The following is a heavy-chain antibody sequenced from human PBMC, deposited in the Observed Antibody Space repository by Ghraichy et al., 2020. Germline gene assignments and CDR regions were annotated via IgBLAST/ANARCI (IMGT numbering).Heavy chain of an antibody. Sequence: LSLTCAASGFTFSSYAMSWVRQAPGKGLEWVSAISGSGGSTYYADSVKGRFTISRDNSKNTLYLQMNSLRAEDTAIYYCAKTPFIITMIVVVIMGDEYYFDYWGQGTLVTVSS. J-gene: IGHJ4*02. V-gene: IGHV3-23*01. CDR2: ISGSGGST. CDR1: GFTFSSYA. CDR3: AKTPFIITMIVVVIMGDEYYFDY. D-gene: IGHD3-22*01.